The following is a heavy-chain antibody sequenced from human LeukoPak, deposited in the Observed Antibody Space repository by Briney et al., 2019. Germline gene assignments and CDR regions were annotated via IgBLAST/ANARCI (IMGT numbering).Heavy chain of an antibody. J-gene: IGHJ6*02. CDR3: ARTDIVVVPAARIPYYYYYGMDV. Sequence: PSETLSLTCTVSGGSISSYYLNWIRQPPGKGLEWIGYIYNSGSTTYNPYLKSRIIISVDESPIQYFLRLSSVTAADTDVYYCARTDIVVVPAARIPYYYYYGMDVWGQGTTVTVSS. D-gene: IGHD2-2*01. CDR2: IYNSGST. V-gene: IGHV4-59*08. CDR1: GGSISSYY.